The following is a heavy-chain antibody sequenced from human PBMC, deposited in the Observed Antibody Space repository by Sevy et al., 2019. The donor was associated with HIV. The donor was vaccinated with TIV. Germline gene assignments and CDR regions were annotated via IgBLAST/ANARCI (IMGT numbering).Heavy chain of an antibody. CDR3: VNSKGPLGSSSVGWFDP. V-gene: IGHV3-23*01. J-gene: IGHJ5*02. Sequence: GGSLRLSCAASGFTFSSYAMSWVRQAPGKGLEWVSAISGSGGSTYYADSVKGRFTISRDNSKNTLYLQMNSLRAEDTAVYYCVNSKGPLGSSSVGWFDPWGQGTLVTVSS. D-gene: IGHD6-6*01. CDR1: GFTFSSYA. CDR2: ISGSGGST.